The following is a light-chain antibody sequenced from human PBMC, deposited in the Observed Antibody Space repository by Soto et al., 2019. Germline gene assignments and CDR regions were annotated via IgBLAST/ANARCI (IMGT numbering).Light chain of an antibody. CDR3: QQSYNTPRT. CDR2: AAS. V-gene: IGKV1-39*01. CDR1: QSISTY. J-gene: IGKJ1*01. Sequence: DIQMTQSPSSLSGSVGDRVTITCRASQSISTYLNWYQQKPGKAPNLLIYAASSWQSGVPSRFSGSGSGTDFTLTISSLQPEDFATYYCQQSYNTPRTFGQGTKVEIK.